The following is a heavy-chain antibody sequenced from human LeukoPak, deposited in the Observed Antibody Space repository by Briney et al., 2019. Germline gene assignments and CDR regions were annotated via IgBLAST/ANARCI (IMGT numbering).Heavy chain of an antibody. J-gene: IGHJ6*02. CDR2: ISGSGGST. Sequence: GGSLRLSCAASGFTFSSYAMSWVRQAPGKGLEWVSAISGSGGSTYYADSVKGRFTISRDNSKNTLYLQMNSLRAEDTAVYYCARDKVVASVGRREDYGMDVWGQGTTVTVSS. CDR3: ARDKVVASVGRREDYGMDV. D-gene: IGHD2-15*01. V-gene: IGHV3-23*01. CDR1: GFTFSSYA.